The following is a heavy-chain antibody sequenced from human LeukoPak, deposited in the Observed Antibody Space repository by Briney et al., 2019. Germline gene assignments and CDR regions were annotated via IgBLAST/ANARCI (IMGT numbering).Heavy chain of an antibody. D-gene: IGHD3-3*01. CDR3: ARAGFWSGYYSRDYYYYYYMDV. CDR2: INPSGGST. CDR1: GYTFTSYY. J-gene: IGHJ6*03. Sequence: GASVKVSCKASGYTFTSYYMHWVRQAPGQGLEWMGIINPSGGSTSYAQKFQGRVTMTRDMSTSTVYMELSSLRSEDTAVYYCARAGFWSGYYSRDYYYYYYMDVWGQGTMVTVSS. V-gene: IGHV1-46*01.